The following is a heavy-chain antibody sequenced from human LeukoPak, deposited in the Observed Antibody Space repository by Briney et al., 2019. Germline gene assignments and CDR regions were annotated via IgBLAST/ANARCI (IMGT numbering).Heavy chain of an antibody. J-gene: IGHJ2*01. CDR1: GSTLTDLS. D-gene: IGHD2-21*02. V-gene: IGHV1-24*01. CDR3: VTDRARLFWYFDL. CDR2: SDPEDGET. Sequence: GASVKVSCQVSGSTLTDLSIHWVRQAPGKGLEYVGGSDPEDGETFHAQNFQGRVTMTEDTSIDTAYMELSSLRSEDTAVYYCVTDRARLFWYFDLWGRGSLLTVSS.